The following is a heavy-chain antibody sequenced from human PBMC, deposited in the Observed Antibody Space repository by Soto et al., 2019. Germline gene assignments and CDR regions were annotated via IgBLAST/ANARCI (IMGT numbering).Heavy chain of an antibody. CDR3: ATWGNYDSSGYYQYLFDY. V-gene: IGHV1-46*01. D-gene: IGHD3-22*01. CDR2: INPSGGST. CDR1: GYTFTSYY. J-gene: IGHJ4*02. Sequence: ASVKVSCKASGYTFTSYYMHWVRQAPGQGLEWMGIINPSGGSTSYAQKFQGRVTMTRDTSTSTVYMELSSLRSEDTAVYYCATWGNYDSSGYYQYLFDYWGQGTLVTVSS.